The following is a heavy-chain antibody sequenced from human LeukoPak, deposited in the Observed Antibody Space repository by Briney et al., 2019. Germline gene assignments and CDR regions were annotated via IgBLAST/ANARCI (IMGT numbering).Heavy chain of an antibody. V-gene: IGHV4-39*01. CDR2: IYYSGST. Sequence: SETLSLTCTVYGGSISSSSYYWGWIRQPPGKGLEWIGSIYYSGSTYYNPSLKSRVTISVDTSKNQFSLKLSSVTAADTAVYYCARVIAAANWFDPWGQGTLVTVSS. CDR1: GGSISSSSYY. CDR3: ARVIAAANWFDP. J-gene: IGHJ5*02. D-gene: IGHD6-13*01.